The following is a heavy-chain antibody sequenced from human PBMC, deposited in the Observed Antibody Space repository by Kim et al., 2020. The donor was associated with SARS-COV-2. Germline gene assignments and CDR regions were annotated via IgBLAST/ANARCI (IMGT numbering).Heavy chain of an antibody. D-gene: IGHD1-26*01. Sequence: GGSLRLSCTASGFTFRSYWMHWVRQAPGKGLVWVSRINRDGSSTTYADSVKGRFTISRDNAKNTLYLQMNSLRAEDTAVYFCARDDWILGATGYYYYALDVWGQGTTVTVSS. J-gene: IGHJ6*02. CDR3: ARDDWILGATGYYYYALDV. CDR2: INRDGSST. V-gene: IGHV3-74*01. CDR1: GFTFRSYW.